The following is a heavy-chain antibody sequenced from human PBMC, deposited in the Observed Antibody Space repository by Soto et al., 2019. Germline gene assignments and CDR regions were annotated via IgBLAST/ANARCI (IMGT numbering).Heavy chain of an antibody. Sequence: PGGSLRLSCATSGFTFSSFAMAWFRQAPGRELEWVSAISGSGGSTYYADSVKGRFTISRDNSKNTLYLQMNSLRAEDTAVYYCAKGAGYYDILTGAFGYWGQGTLVTVSS. D-gene: IGHD3-9*01. CDR3: AKGAGYYDILTGAFGY. J-gene: IGHJ4*02. V-gene: IGHV3-23*01. CDR1: GFTFSSFA. CDR2: ISGSGGST.